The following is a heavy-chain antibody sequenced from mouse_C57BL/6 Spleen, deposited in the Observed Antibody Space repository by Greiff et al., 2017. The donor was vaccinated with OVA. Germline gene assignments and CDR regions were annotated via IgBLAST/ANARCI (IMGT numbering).Heavy chain of an antibody. D-gene: IGHD3-1*01. CDR2: ISYDGSN. V-gene: IGHV3-6*01. CDR3: ARGGGYCPLAY. CDR1: GYSITSGYF. J-gene: IGHJ3*01. Sequence: EVQLVESGPGLVKPSQSLSLSCSVTGYSITSGYFWNWIRQFPGNHLECLGYISYDGSNNYNPSLKNRISITRDTSKNQFFLKLNSVTTEDTATCYCARGGGYCPLAYWGQGTLVTVSA.